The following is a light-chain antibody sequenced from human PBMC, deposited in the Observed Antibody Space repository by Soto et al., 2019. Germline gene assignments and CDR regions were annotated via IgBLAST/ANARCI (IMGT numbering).Light chain of an antibody. V-gene: IGKV1-13*02. CDR2: DVS. J-gene: IGKJ2*01. CDR3: LQHSSFPRT. CDR1: QAITSA. Sequence: ANQLTQSPSSLSASVGDRVTITCRASQAITSALAWYQQKPGKPPKLLIYDVSTLESGVPSRFSGSGSGTEFTLTINSLHPEDFATYYCLQHSSFPRTFGQGTKLEVK.